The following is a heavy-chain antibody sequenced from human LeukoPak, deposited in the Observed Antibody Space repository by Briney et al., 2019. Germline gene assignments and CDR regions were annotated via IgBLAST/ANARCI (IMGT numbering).Heavy chain of an antibody. CDR1: GYTFTGYY. D-gene: IGHD6-6*01. CDR3: ARGGEYSSSSIYFDY. J-gene: IGHJ4*02. Sequence: ASVKVSCKSSGYTFTGYYMHWVRQAPGQGLEWMGWINPNSGGTNYAQKFQGRVTMTRDTSISTDYMELSRLRSDDTAVYYCARGGEYSSSSIYFDYWGQGTLVTVSS. CDR2: INPNSGGT. V-gene: IGHV1-2*02.